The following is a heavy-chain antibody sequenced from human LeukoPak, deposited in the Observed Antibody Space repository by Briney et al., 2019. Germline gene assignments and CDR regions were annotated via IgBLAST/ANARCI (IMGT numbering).Heavy chain of an antibody. V-gene: IGHV3-30*18. D-gene: IGHD6-6*01. J-gene: IGHJ1*01. CDR1: GFTFDDYV. CDR3: AKDRGIAARQEYFQH. CDR2: ISYDGSNK. Sequence: GGSLRLSCAASGFTFDDYVMHWVRQAPGKGLEWVAVISYDGSNKYYADSVKGRFTISRDNSKNTLYLQMNSLRAEDTAVYYCAKDRGIAARQEYFQHWGQGTLVTVSS.